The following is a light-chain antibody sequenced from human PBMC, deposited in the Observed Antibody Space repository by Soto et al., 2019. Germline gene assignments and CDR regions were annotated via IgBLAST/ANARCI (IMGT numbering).Light chain of an antibody. J-gene: IGKJ1*01. Sequence: DIQMTQSPSSLSASVGDRVTITCRASQSILSYLNWYQQKPGKAPKVLIYAASSLQSGVPSRFSGSGSATDFTLTISSLQPEDIATYYCQQSDSSPWTFGQGTKVEIK. CDR3: QQSDSSPWT. CDR2: AAS. CDR1: QSILSY. V-gene: IGKV1-39*01.